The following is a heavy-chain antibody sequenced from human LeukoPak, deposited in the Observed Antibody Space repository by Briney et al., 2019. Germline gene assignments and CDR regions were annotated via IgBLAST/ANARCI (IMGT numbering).Heavy chain of an antibody. D-gene: IGHD5-18*01. CDR1: GGTFSSYA. CDR2: IIPIFGTA. V-gene: IGHV1-69*13. Sequence: ASVKVSCKASGGTFSSYAISWVRQAPGQGLEWMGGIIPIFGTANYAQKFQGRVTITADESTSTAYMELSSLRSEDTAVYYCASKRGYSYGLDYWGQGTLVTVSS. CDR3: ASKRGYSYGLDY. J-gene: IGHJ4*02.